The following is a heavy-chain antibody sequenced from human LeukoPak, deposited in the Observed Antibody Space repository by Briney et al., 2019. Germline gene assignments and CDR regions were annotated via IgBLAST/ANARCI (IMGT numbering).Heavy chain of an antibody. CDR1: GFTFSDYY. CDR3: AKDMGERIAAAGDY. V-gene: IGHV3-9*01. D-gene: IGHD6-13*01. J-gene: IGHJ4*02. Sequence: PGGSLRLSCAASGFTFSDYYMNWIRQAPGKGLEWVSGISWNSGSIGYADSVKGRFTISRDNAKNSLYLQMNSLRAEDTALYYCAKDMGERIAAAGDYWGQGTLVTVSS. CDR2: ISWNSGSI.